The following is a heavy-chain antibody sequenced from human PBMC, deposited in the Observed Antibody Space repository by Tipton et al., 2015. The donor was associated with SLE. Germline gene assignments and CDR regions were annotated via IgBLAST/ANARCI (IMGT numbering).Heavy chain of an antibody. D-gene: IGHD5-12*01. CDR3: ARRGYSGYFDY. V-gene: IGHV4-59*11. Sequence: TLSLTCTVSGGSISSHYWSWIRQPPGKGLEWIGYIYYSGSTNYNPSLKSRVTISVDTSKNQFSLKLSSVTAADTAVYYCARRGYSGYFDYWGQGTLVTVSS. J-gene: IGHJ4*02. CDR1: GGSISSHY. CDR2: IYYSGST.